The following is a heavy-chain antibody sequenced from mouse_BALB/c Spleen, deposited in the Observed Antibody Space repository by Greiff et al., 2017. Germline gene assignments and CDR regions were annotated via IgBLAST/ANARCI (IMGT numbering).Heavy chain of an antibody. Sequence: DVQLMESGGGLVKPGGSLKLSCAASGFTFSSYAMSWVRQTPEKRLEWVASISSGGSTYYPDSVKGRFTISRDNARNILYLQMSSLRSEDTAMYYCARGYYGNFAWFAYWGQGTLVTVSA. V-gene: IGHV5-6-5*01. CDR3: ARGYYGNFAWFAY. CDR2: ISSGGST. J-gene: IGHJ3*01. CDR1: GFTFSSYA. D-gene: IGHD2-1*01.